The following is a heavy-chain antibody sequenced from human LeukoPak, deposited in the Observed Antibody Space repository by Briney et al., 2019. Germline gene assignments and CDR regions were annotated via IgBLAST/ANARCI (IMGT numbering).Heavy chain of an antibody. J-gene: IGHJ6*02. Sequence: GSLRLSCAASGFTFDDYAMHWVRQAPGKGLEWVSLISGDGGSTCYADSVKGRFTISRDNSKNSLYLQMNSLRTEDTALYYCAKDKGSSWTSYYYGMDVWGQGTTVAVSS. CDR2: ISGDGGST. V-gene: IGHV3-43*02. CDR1: GFTFDDYA. D-gene: IGHD6-13*01. CDR3: AKDKGSSWTSYYYGMDV.